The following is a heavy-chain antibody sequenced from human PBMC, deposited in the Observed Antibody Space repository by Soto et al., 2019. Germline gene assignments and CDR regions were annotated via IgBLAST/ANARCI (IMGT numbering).Heavy chain of an antibody. CDR3: EIRTRGWYFDY. J-gene: IGHJ4*01. V-gene: IGHV3-23*01. Sequence: EVQLLESGGGLVQPGGSLRLSCTASGFTFSSYAMNWVRQAPGKGLEWVSVISGSGDSTYYADSVKGRFIISRDNSNDTVYLQMKSLRCEDTAVYYCEIRTRGWYFDYWGHGTVVTVSS. CDR2: ISGSGDST. D-gene: IGHD6-19*01. CDR1: GFTFSSYA.